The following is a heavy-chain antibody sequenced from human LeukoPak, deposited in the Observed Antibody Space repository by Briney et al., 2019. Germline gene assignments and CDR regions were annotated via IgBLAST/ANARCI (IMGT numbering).Heavy chain of an antibody. D-gene: IGHD1-26*01. CDR3: AKGGTYYPFDC. V-gene: IGHV3-23*01. J-gene: IGHJ4*02. Sequence: PGGSLRLSCAASGFTFSTYDMSWVRQAPGKGLEWVSTIRAGDGGTYYADSVKGLFTISRNNSKNTLYLQMNYLRGEDTAVYHCAKGGTYYPFDCWGQGTLVTVSS. CDR2: IRAGDGGT. CDR1: GFTFSTYD.